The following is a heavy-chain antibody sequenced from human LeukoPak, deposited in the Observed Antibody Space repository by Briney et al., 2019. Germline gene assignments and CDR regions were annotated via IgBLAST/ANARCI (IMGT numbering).Heavy chain of an antibody. J-gene: IGHJ6*02. Sequence: QPGGSLRLSCAASGFTLSSHEVNWVRQAPGKGLEWISYISSKGGTKYYADSVKGRFTISRDNAKKSLYLQMNSLRAEDTAVYFCARVPYDYVSGNYRSDYYNMDVWGQGTTVTVSS. CDR2: ISSKGGTK. V-gene: IGHV3-48*03. CDR3: ARVPYDYVSGNYRSDYYNMDV. CDR1: GFTLSSHE. D-gene: IGHD3-16*02.